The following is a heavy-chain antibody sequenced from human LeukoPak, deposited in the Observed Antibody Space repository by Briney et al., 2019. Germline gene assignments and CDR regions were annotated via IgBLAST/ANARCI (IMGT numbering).Heavy chain of an antibody. Sequence: GGSLRLSCAASGFTFSSYAMSWVRQAPGKGLEWVSAISGSGGSTYYADSVKGRFTISRDNSKNTLYLQMNSLRAEDTAVYYWAKDREDAEYYFDYWGQGTLVTVSS. D-gene: IGHD2-2*01. J-gene: IGHJ4*02. CDR3: AKDREDAEYYFDY. CDR1: GFTFSSYA. V-gene: IGHV3-23*01. CDR2: ISGSGGST.